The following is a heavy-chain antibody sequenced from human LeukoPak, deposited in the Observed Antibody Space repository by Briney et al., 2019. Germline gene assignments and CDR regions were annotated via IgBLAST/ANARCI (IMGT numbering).Heavy chain of an antibody. D-gene: IGHD1-20*01. CDR2: IYYSGST. J-gene: IGHJ5*02. V-gene: IGHV4-39*07. Sequence: SETLSLTCTVSGGSISSSSYYWGWIRQPPGKGLEWIGSIYYSGSTYYNPSLKSRVTISVDTSKNQFSLKLSSVTAADTAVYYCARIRGITGTYNWFDPWGQGTLVTVSS. CDR3: ARIRGITGTYNWFDP. CDR1: GGSISSSSYY.